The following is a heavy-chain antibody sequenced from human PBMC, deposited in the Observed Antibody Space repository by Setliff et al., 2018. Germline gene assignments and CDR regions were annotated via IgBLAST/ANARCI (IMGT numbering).Heavy chain of an antibody. CDR3: AREVGTSTSSDAFDV. CDR2: IYHSGSA. V-gene: IGHV4-30-4*08. D-gene: IGHD1-26*01. Sequence: TLSLTCTVSGDSISSGDYFWSWIRQPPGKSLEWIAYIYHSGSAYYNPSLKSRVTMSVDTSKNQFSLHLTSVTAADTAVYYCAREVGTSTSSDAFDVWGQGMMVTVSS. CDR1: GDSISSGDYF. J-gene: IGHJ3*01.